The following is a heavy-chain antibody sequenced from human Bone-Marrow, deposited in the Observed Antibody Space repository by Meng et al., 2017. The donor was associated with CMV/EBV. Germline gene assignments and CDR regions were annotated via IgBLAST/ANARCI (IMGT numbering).Heavy chain of an antibody. D-gene: IGHD3-22*01. CDR1: GYTFNSYG. CDR2: ISAYNGNT. CDR3: ARRGDSSGYYYVDY. V-gene: IGHV1-18*01. J-gene: IGHJ4*02. Sequence: ASVKVSCKASGYTFNSYGISWVRQAPGQGLEWMGWISAYNGNTNYAQKLQGRVTVTTDTSTSTAYMELRSLRSDDTAVYYCARRGDSSGYYYVDYWGQGTLVTVSS.